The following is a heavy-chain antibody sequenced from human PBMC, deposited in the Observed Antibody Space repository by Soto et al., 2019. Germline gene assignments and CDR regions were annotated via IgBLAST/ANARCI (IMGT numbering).Heavy chain of an antibody. J-gene: IGHJ4*02. CDR1: GDSISGYY. CDR3: ARSGYSSAWYTAFDS. V-gene: IGHV4-4*07. CDR2: IYASGST. Sequence: PSETLSLTCTVSGDSISGYYWNWTRQPAGKGLEWIGRIYASGSTISNRSLRSRVALSVDTSKNQFSLNLNSVTAADTATYYCARSGYSSAWYTAFDSWSQGILVTVSS. D-gene: IGHD6-19*01.